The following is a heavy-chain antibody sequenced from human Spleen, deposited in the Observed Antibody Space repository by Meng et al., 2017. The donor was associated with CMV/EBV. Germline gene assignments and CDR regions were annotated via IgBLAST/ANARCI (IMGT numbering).Heavy chain of an antibody. CDR3: ARGGVVVAGTPVVYYHGMDV. CDR2: MNPNSGNT. CDR1: GYTFTSYD. J-gene: IGHJ6*02. Sequence: ASVKVSCKASGYTFTSYDINWVRQAAGQGLEWMGWMNPNSGNTDFAQRFQGRVTMTRNTSISTAYMELSSLTSEDTAVYYCARGGVVVAGTPVVYYHGMDVWGQGTTVTVSS. V-gene: IGHV1-8*02. D-gene: IGHD2-15*01.